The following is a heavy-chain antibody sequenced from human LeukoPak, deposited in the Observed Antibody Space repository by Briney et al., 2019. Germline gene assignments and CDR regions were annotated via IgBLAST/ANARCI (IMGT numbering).Heavy chain of an antibody. J-gene: IGHJ5*02. V-gene: IGHV6-1*01. CDR1: GDSFSNNSAA. Sequence: SQTLSLTCAISGDSFSNNSAAWNWIRQSPSRGLEWLGRTYYRSKWYNDYAVSVKIRITINPDTSKNQFSLQLNSVTPEDTAVYFCARDQPSVAATGTRIWFDPWGQGTLVTVSS. D-gene: IGHD1-1*01. CDR3: ARDQPSVAATGTRIWFDP. CDR2: TYYRSKWYN.